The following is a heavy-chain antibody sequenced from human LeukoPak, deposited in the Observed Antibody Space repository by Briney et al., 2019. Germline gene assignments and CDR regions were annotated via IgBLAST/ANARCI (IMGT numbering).Heavy chain of an antibody. J-gene: IGHJ4*02. CDR3: ARVRGYSGSYYLLDY. V-gene: IGHV4-4*02. Sequence: PSGTLSLTCAVSGGSISSSNWWSWVRQPPGKGLEWIGEIYHSGSTNYNPSLKSRVTISVDKSKNQFSLKLSSVTAADTAVYYCARVRGYSGSYYLLDYWGQGTLVTVSS. D-gene: IGHD1-26*01. CDR1: GGSISSSNW. CDR2: IYHSGST.